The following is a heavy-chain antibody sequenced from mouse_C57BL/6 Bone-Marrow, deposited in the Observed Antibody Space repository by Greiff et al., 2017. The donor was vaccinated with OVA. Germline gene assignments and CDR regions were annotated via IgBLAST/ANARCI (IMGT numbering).Heavy chain of an antibody. J-gene: IGHJ3*01. CDR2: INPSTGGT. V-gene: IGHV1-42*01. Sequence: EVQLQQSGPELVKPGASVKISCKASGYSFTGYYMNWVKQSPEKSLEWIGEINPSTGGTTYNQKFKAKATLTVDKSSSTAYMQLKSLTSEDSAVYYCAREGDYDGFAYWGQGTLVTVSA. CDR1: GYSFTGYY. D-gene: IGHD2-4*01. CDR3: AREGDYDGFAY.